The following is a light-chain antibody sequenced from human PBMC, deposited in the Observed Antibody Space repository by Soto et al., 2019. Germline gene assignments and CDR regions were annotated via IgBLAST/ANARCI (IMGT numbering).Light chain of an antibody. J-gene: IGKJ1*01. CDR3: QHYNSYSEA. Sequence: DIQMTQSPSTLYGSVVDRVTITCRASQTISSWLAWYQQKPGKAPKLLIYKASTLKSGVPSRFSGSGSGTEFTLTISSLQPDDFATYYCQHYNSYSEAFGQGTKVELK. CDR1: QTISSW. CDR2: KAS. V-gene: IGKV1-5*03.